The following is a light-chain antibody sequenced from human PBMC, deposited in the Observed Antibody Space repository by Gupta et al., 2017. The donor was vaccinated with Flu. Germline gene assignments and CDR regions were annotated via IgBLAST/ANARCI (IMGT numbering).Light chain of an antibody. CDR1: QSVRSQ. Sequence: PATLSLSPGERATLSCRASQSVRSQLAWYQQKPGQAPRLLIYDTFNRATGIPARFSGSESGTDFTLTISSLQPEDFALYYCQQRLTWPLTFGGGTKVEIK. CDR3: QQRLTWPLT. V-gene: IGKV3-11*01. CDR2: DTF. J-gene: IGKJ4*01.